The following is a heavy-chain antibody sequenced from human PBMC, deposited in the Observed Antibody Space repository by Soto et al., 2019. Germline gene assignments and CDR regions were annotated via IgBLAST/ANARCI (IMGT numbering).Heavy chain of an antibody. J-gene: IGHJ4*02. V-gene: IGHV1-46*01. CDR1: GDTFTDYY. D-gene: IGHD2-21*02. Sequence: QVQLVQSGAEVKKPGASVKVSCKASGDTFTDYYIHWVRQAPGQGLERMGTVNPSGGHTTYAQHFLGRLTMTRDTSTSTLYMELTSLTSEDTAIHYCARVGHVVVVTAALDYWGQGTLVTVSS. CDR3: ARVGHVVVVTAALDY. CDR2: VNPSGGHT.